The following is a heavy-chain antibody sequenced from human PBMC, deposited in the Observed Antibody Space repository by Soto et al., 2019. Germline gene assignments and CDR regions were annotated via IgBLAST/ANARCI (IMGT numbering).Heavy chain of an antibody. Sequence: SETLSLTCAVYGGSFSGYYWSWIRQPPGKGLEWIGEINHSGSTNYNPSLKSRVTISVDTSKNQFSLKLSSVTAADTAVYYCAGRIAARPGYYYGMDVWGQGTTVTVSS. CDR3: AGRIAARPGYYYGMDV. CDR1: GGSFSGYY. V-gene: IGHV4-34*01. CDR2: INHSGST. D-gene: IGHD6-6*01. J-gene: IGHJ6*02.